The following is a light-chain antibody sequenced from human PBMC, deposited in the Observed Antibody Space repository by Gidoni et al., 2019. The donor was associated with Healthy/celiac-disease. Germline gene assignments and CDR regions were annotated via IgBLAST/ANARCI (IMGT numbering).Light chain of an antibody. J-gene: IGLJ1*01. CDR1: NIGSES. CDR2: DDS. CDR3: QVWHSSSDQYV. V-gene: IGLV3-21*02. Sequence: SYLVTQPPSVSVAPGQTARITCGGDNIGSESVHWYQQKPGQAPVLVVYDDSDRPSGIPERFSGSNSGHTATLTISRVEARDEADYFCQVWHSSSDQYVFGTGTEVTVL.